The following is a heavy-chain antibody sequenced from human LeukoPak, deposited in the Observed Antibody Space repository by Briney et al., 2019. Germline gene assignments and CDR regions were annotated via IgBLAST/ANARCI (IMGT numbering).Heavy chain of an antibody. CDR1: GGSISSYY. J-gene: IGHJ1*01. CDR3: AREAGTGYFQH. V-gene: IGHV4-59*01. CDR2: IYYSGST. Sequence: SETLSLTCTVSGGSISSYYWSWIRQPPGKGLEWIGYIYYSGSTSYNPSLKSRVTISVDTSKNQFSLKLSSVTAADTAVYYCAREAGTGYFQHCGEGTLVTVSS. D-gene: IGHD6-13*01.